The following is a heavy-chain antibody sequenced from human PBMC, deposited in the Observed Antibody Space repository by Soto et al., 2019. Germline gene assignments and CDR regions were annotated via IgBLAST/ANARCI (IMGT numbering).Heavy chain of an antibody. J-gene: IGHJ4*02. D-gene: IGHD3-22*01. CDR3: ARTYYYDSSGYPVSPFDY. CDR2: INPSGGST. Sequence: ASVKVSCKASGYTFTSYYMHWVRQAPGQGLEWMGIINPSGGSTSYAQKFQGRVTMTRDTSTSTVYMDLSSLRSEDTAVYYCARTYYYDSSGYPVSPFDYWGQGTLVTVSS. CDR1: GYTFTSYY. V-gene: IGHV1-46*01.